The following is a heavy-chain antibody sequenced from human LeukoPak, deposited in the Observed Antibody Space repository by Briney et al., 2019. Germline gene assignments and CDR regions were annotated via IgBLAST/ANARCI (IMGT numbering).Heavy chain of an antibody. CDR3: AKGDAYCGGDCYPD. Sequence: PGGSLRLSCAASGFTFTSYSSTWVRQAPGKGLEWVSSISSDSTYIYYADSVKGRFTISRDNAKNSLYLQMNSLRAEDTAVYYCAKGDAYCGGDCYPDWGQGTLVTVSS. CDR1: GFTFTSYS. D-gene: IGHD2-21*02. CDR2: ISSDSTYI. V-gene: IGHV3-21*04. J-gene: IGHJ4*02.